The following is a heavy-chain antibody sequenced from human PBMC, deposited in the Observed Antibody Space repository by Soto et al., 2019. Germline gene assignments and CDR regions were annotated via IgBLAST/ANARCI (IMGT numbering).Heavy chain of an antibody. J-gene: IGHJ6*03. V-gene: IGHV1-18*01. Sequence: QVQLVQSGTEVKKPWASVKVSCKASGYTFTSYGIICVRQAPGQGPEWMGWISGYNGNTHYAQKFQGKVTMTTDTSTSTAYMELRSLRSDDTAVYYCAKADSNYAGRFSYYYMDVWGNGTLVTVSS. CDR1: GYTFTSYG. CDR2: ISGYNGNT. CDR3: AKADSNYAGRFSYYYMDV. D-gene: IGHD4-4*01.